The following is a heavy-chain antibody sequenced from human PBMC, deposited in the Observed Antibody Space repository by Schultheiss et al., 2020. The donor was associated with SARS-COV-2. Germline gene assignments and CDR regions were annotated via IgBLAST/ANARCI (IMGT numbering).Heavy chain of an antibody. D-gene: IGHD6-13*01. V-gene: IGHV4-59*12. CDR1: GGSISSYY. J-gene: IGHJ6*02. Sequence: SETLSLTCTVSGGSISSYYWSWIRQPPGKGLEWIGYIYYSGSTYYNPSLKSRVTISVDTSKNQFSLKLSSVTAADTAVYYCARAGADSSSWYAGYYYYYYGMDVWGQGTTVTVSS. CDR2: IYYSGST. CDR3: ARAGADSSSWYAGYYYYYYGMDV.